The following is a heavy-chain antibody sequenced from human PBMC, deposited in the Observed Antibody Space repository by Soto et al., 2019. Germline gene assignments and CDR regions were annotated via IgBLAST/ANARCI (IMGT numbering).Heavy chain of an antibody. D-gene: IGHD2-15*01. J-gene: IGHJ4*02. CDR2: IKSKTDGGTT. Sequence: GGSLRLSCAASGFTFSNAWMSWVRQAPGKGLEWVGRIKSKTDGGTTKYAASVRGRFTISRDDSKSIAYLQMNSLKTEDTAVYYCTRGDMALNDYWGQGTLVTVSS. V-gene: IGHV3-15*01. CDR3: TRGDMALNDY. CDR1: GFTFSNAW.